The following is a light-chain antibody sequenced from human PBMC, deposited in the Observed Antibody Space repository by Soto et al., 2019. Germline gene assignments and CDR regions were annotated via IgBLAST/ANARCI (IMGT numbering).Light chain of an antibody. V-gene: IGKV1-39*01. CDR2: GAS. CDR1: QSSTIN. J-gene: IGKJ1*01. CDR3: QQSYSKSWT. Sequence: DIRLSLTPASLSCSFLYIGPITFRASQSSTINLNWYQQKPGEAPNLLIFGASTLQSGVPSRFSGSGSGTDFTLTISRLQPEDFATYYCQQSYSKSWTFGQGSKVEIK.